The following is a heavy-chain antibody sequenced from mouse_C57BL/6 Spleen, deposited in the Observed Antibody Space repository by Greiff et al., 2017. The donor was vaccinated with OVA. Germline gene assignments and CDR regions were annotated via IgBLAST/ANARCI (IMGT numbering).Heavy chain of an antibody. D-gene: IGHD1-1*01. Sequence: VKLMESGPGLVQPSQSLSITCTVSGFSLTSYGVHWVRQSPGKGLEWLGVIWSGGSTDYNAAFISRLSISKDNSKSQVFFKMNSLQADDTAIYYCAIYYYGSRDWYFDVWGTGTTVTVSS. CDR2: IWSGGST. CDR1: GFSLTSYG. J-gene: IGHJ1*03. V-gene: IGHV2-2*01. CDR3: AIYYYGSRDWYFDV.